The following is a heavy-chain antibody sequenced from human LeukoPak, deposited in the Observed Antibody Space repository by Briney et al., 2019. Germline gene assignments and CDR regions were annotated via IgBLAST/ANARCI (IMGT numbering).Heavy chain of an antibody. J-gene: IGHJ4*02. CDR1: GFTFSSYA. CDR3: AKDHGRQQLVQNFDY. V-gene: IGHV3-23*01. D-gene: IGHD6-13*01. CDR2: ISGSGGST. Sequence: GXSLRLSCAASGFTFSSYAMSWVRQAPGKGLEWVSAISGSGGSTYYADSVKGRFTISGDNSKNTLYLQMNSLRAEDTAVYYCAKDHGRQQLVQNFDYWGQGTLVTVSS.